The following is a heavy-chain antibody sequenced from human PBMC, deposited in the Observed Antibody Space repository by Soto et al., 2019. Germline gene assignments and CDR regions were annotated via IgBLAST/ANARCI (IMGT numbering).Heavy chain of an antibody. CDR2: ISSSSSYI. V-gene: IGHV3-21*01. CDR1: GFTFSSYS. D-gene: IGHD2-15*01. CDR3: ARKGYCSGGSCYSGYYYGMDV. Sequence: PGGSLRLSCAASGFTFSSYSMNWVRQAPGEGLEWVSSISSSSSYIYYADSVKGRFTISRDNAKNSLYLQMNSLRAEDTAVYYCARKGYCSGGSCYSGYYYGMDVWGQGTTVTVSS. J-gene: IGHJ6*02.